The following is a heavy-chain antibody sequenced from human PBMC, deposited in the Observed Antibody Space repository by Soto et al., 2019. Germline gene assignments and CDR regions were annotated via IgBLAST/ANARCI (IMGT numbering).Heavy chain of an antibody. CDR2: VYHNGNA. V-gene: IGHV4-30-2*03. Sequence: PSETLSLTCTVSGGSISTPGYSWSWIRQPPGKAPEWIGYVYHNGNAYPKPSLKSRVTISGDTSKSQFSLKLSSVTAADTAVYYCARHTRNQFDPWGQGTLVTVSS. J-gene: IGHJ5*02. CDR3: ARHTRNQFDP. CDR1: GGSISTPGYS.